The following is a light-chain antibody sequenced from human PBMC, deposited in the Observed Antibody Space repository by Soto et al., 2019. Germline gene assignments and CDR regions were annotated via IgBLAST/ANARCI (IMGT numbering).Light chain of an antibody. Sequence: QSVLTQPASVYGSPEQSITISCSGTNTDVGGYNYVCWYQQQPGKAPQLIIYDVTNRPSGVSNRFSGSRSGNTASLTISGLQAEDEADYFCSSYTSSNTVTFGGGTKVTVL. CDR2: DVT. CDR1: NTDVGGYNY. CDR3: SSYTSSNTVT. J-gene: IGLJ2*01. V-gene: IGLV2-14*01.